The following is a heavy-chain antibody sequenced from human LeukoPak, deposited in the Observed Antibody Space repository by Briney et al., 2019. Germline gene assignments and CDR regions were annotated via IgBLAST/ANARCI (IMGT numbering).Heavy chain of an antibody. Sequence: SETLSLTCTVSGGSISSYYWSWIRQPPGKGLEWIGYIYYSGSTNYNPSLKSRVTISVDTSKNQFSLKLSSVTAADTAVYYCARGYFDWFGYCFDYWGQGTLVTVSS. CDR3: ARGYFDWFGYCFDY. CDR2: IYYSGST. V-gene: IGHV4-59*08. D-gene: IGHD3-9*01. CDR1: GGSISSYY. J-gene: IGHJ4*02.